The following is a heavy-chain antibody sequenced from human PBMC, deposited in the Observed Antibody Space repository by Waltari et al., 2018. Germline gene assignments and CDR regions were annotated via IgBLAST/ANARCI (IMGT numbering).Heavy chain of an antibody. CDR1: GRPFSSYA. J-gene: IGHJ4*02. CDR3: ARTYYYGSGSYYAPDYDY. D-gene: IGHD3-10*01. Sequence: VQLVQSGAEVKKPGSSVKVPYKASGRPFSSYAISWLRQDPGQGLEWMGRIIPILGIANYAQKFQGRVTITADESTSTAYMELSSLRSEDTAVYYCARTYYYGSGSYYAPDYDYWGQGTLVTVSS. V-gene: IGHV1-69*04. CDR2: IIPILGIA.